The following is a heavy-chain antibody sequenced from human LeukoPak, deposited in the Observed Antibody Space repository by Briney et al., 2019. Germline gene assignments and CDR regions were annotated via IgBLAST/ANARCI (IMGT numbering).Heavy chain of an antibody. CDR3: ARAPTPRYSSGWDLDY. Sequence: ASVKVSCKASGYTFTSYAMNWVRQAPGQGLEWMGWINTNTGNPTYAQGFTGRFVFSLDTSVSTAYLQISSLKAEDTAVYYCARAPTPRYSSGWDLDYWGQGTLVTVSS. J-gene: IGHJ4*02. V-gene: IGHV7-4-1*02. D-gene: IGHD6-25*01. CDR2: INTNTGNP. CDR1: GYTFTSYA.